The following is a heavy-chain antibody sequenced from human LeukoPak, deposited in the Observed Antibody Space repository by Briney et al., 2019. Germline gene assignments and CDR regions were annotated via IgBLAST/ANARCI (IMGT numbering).Heavy chain of an antibody. CDR3: AKGNLWFGELLYHRYYFDY. J-gene: IGHJ4*02. CDR1: GFTFSSYA. V-gene: IGHV3-23*01. Sequence: GGSLRLSCAASGFTFSSYAMSWVRQAPGKGLEWVSAISGSGGSTYYADSVKGRFTISRDNSKNTLYLQMNSLRAEDTAVYYCAKGNLWFGELLYHRYYFDYWGQGTLVTVSS. D-gene: IGHD3-10*01. CDR2: ISGSGGST.